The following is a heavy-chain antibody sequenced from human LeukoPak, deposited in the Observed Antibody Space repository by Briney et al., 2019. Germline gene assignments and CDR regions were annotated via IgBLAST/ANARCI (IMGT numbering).Heavy chain of an antibody. J-gene: IGHJ6*03. CDR2: IYYSGST. Sequence: SETLSLTCTVSGGSISSYYWSWIRQPPGKGLGWIGYIYYSGSTNYNPSLKSRVTISVDTSKNQFSLKLSSVTAADTAVYYCATTYSSSWNYYYYYMDVWGKGTTVTISS. CDR1: GGSISSYY. D-gene: IGHD6-13*01. CDR3: ATTYSSSWNYYYYYMDV. V-gene: IGHV4-59*01.